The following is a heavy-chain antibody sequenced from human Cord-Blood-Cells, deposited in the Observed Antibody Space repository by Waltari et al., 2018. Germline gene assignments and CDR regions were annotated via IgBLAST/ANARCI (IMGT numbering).Heavy chain of an antibody. CDR1: GYTFTSYD. J-gene: IGHJ6*02. CDR2: MNPNSGNT. D-gene: IGHD2-15*01. CDR3: ASRHCSGGSCQPYYYYGMDV. V-gene: IGHV1-8*01. Sequence: QVQLVQSGAEVKKPGASVKVSCKASGYTFTSYDINWVRQATGQGLEWMGWMNPNSGNTGYAQKFKGRGTMTRNTSISTAYMELSSLRSEDTAVYYCASRHCSGGSCQPYYYYGMDVWGQGTTVTVSS.